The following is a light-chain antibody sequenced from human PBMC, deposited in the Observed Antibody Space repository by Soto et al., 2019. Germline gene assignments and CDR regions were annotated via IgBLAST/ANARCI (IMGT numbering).Light chain of an antibody. CDR1: SSDIGGYNY. V-gene: IGLV2-14*01. CDR2: EVS. CDR3: CSYAASNTFV. Sequence: QSVLTQPASVSGAPGQSITISCSGSSSDIGGYNYVSWYQHHPGKVPKVMIYEVSNRPSGVSNRFTGSKSGNTASLTISGLQAEDEADYYCCSYAASNTFVFGTGTKLTVL. J-gene: IGLJ1*01.